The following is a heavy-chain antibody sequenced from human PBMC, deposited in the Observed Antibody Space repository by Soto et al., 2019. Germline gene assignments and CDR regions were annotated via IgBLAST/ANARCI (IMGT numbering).Heavy chain of an antibody. V-gene: IGHV1-69*13. J-gene: IGHJ6*02. D-gene: IGHD3-3*01. CDR2: IIPIFGTA. CDR3: ARDSGFWSGYYPDSYYGMDV. Sequence: ASVKVSCKASGGTFSSYAISWVRQAPRQGLEWMGGIIPIFGTANYAQKFQGRVTITADESTSTAYMELSSLRSEDTAVYYCARDSGFWSGYYPDSYYGMDVWGQGTTVTVSS. CDR1: GGTFSSYA.